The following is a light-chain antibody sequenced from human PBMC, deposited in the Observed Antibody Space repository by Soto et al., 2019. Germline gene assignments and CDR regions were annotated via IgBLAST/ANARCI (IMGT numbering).Light chain of an antibody. V-gene: IGKV3-15*01. CDR1: QSVSSN. CDR3: QQYNNWWT. Sequence: EIVMTQSPATLSVSPGERATLSCRASQSVSSNLAWYQQKPGQAPRLLISGASTRATGIPARFSGSGSGTEFTLTISSPQSEDFAVYYCQQYNNWWTFGQGTKVEIK. J-gene: IGKJ1*01. CDR2: GAS.